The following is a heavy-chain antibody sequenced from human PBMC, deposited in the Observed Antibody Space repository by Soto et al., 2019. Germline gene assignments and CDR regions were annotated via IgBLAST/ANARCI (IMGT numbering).Heavy chain of an antibody. Sequence: LRLSCTPFGFVFGDYSMNWVRQAPGKGLEWISYITTTSSIMYYADSVKGRFTISRDNAKNSLYLQMNSLRDEDTAVYYCARDSSGRQYYGMDVWGQGTTVTVSS. J-gene: IGHJ6*02. D-gene: IGHD3-22*01. V-gene: IGHV3-48*02. CDR1: GFVFGDYS. CDR3: ARDSSGRQYYGMDV. CDR2: ITTTSSIM.